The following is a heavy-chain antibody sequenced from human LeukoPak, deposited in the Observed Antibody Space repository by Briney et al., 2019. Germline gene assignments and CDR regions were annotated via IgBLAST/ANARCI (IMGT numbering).Heavy chain of an antibody. CDR2: ITGSGALT. CDR1: GFTLSNYA. V-gene: IGHV3-23*01. D-gene: IGHD3-10*01. CDR3: AKDRVDGSGSQFDS. J-gene: IGHJ4*02. Sequence: GGSLRLSCAASGFTLSNYAMTWVRQAPGKGLEWVSSITGSGALTYYADSVKGRFAISKDNAMDTLFLQMNSLRADDTAVYYCAKDRVDGSGSQFDSWGQGSLVTVSS.